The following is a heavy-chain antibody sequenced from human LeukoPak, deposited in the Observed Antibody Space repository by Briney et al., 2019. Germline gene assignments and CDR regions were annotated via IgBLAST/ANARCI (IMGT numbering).Heavy chain of an antibody. Sequence: SETLSLTCAVYGGSFSGYYWSWIRQPPGKGLEWIGEINHSGTNYNPSLKSRVTISVDTSKNQFSLKLSSVTAADTAVYYCARVYSSSWYRIDYWGQGSLVTVSS. D-gene: IGHD6-13*01. V-gene: IGHV4-34*01. CDR1: GGSFSGYY. CDR2: INHSGT. CDR3: ARVYSSSWYRIDY. J-gene: IGHJ4*02.